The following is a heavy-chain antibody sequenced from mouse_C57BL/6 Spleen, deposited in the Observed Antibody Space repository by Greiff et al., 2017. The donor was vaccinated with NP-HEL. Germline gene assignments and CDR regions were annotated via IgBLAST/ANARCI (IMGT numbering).Heavy chain of an antibody. Sequence: QVQLQQSGAELVKPGASVKLSCKASGYTFTEYTIHWVKQRSGQGLEWIGGFYPGSGSIKYNEKFKDKATLTADKTSSTVYMELSRLTSEDSKVYSCAGEVGGGYYGLAMNNWGQGTAGTVSS. CDR1: GYTFTEYT. J-gene: IGHJ4*01. D-gene: IGHD1-2*01. CDR3: AGEVGGGYYGLAMNN. CDR2: FYPGSGSI. V-gene: IGHV1-62-2*01.